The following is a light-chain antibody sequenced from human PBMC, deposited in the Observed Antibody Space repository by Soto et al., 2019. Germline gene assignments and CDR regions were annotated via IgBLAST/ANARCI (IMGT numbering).Light chain of an antibody. J-gene: IGLJ2*01. CDR2: EVS. Sequence: QSVLTQPASVSGSPGQSITISCTGTSSDVGDFDCVSWYQQHPGKAPKLMIYEVSDRPSGVSNRFSGSKSGDTASLTISGLQAEDEADYYCSSYTSSSTIVFGGGTKLTVL. V-gene: IGLV2-14*01. CDR1: SSDVGDFDC. CDR3: SSYTSSSTIV.